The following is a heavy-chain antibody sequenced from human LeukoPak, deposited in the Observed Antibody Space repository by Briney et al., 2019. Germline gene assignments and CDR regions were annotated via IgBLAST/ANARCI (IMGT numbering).Heavy chain of an antibody. Sequence: GGSLRLSCAGSGFTFSTYSIKWVRQAPGKGLEWVSHIGGSGSFIYYADSVKGRFTISRDNSKNSLYLQMNSLRTEDTAFYYCAKGTSGYPESWGQGTLVTVSS. CDR1: GFTFSTYS. CDR3: AKGTSGYPES. J-gene: IGHJ5*02. V-gene: IGHV3-21*04. CDR2: IGGSGSFI. D-gene: IGHD3-22*01.